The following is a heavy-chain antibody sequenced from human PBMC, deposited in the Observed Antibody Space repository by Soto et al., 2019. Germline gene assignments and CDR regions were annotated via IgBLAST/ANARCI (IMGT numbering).Heavy chain of an antibody. J-gene: IGHJ4*02. CDR3: AREDDSSGYYGVPY. CDR2: INAGNGNT. Sequence: ASVKVSCKASGYTFTCYAMHWVRQAPGQRLEWMGWINAGNGNTKYSQKFQGRVTITRDTSASTAYMELSSLRSEDTAVYYCAREDDSSGYYGVPYWGQGTLVTVSS. CDR1: GYTFTCYA. V-gene: IGHV1-3*01. D-gene: IGHD3-22*01.